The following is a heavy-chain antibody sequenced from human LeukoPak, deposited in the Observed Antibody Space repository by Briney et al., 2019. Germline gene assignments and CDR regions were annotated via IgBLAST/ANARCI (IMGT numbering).Heavy chain of an antibody. CDR2: ISAYNGNT. V-gene: IGHV1-18*01. Sequence: ASVKVSCKASGYTFTSYGISWVRQAPGQGLEWMGWISAYNGNTNYAQKLRGRVTMTTDTPTSTAYMELRSLRSDDTAVYCCARPLGYYYGMDVWGQGTTVTVSS. J-gene: IGHJ6*02. CDR1: GYTFTSYG. CDR3: ARPLGYYYGMDV. D-gene: IGHD3-16*01.